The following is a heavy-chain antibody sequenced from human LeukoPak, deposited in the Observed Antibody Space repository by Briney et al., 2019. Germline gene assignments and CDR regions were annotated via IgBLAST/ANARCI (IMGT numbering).Heavy chain of an antibody. V-gene: IGHV1-2*02. CDR3: ARETYCSGGSCYSALDY. Sequence: ASVKVSCKASGYIFTGYYMHWVRQAPGQGLEWMGWINPNSGGTNYAQKFQGRVTMTRDTSISTAYMELSRLRSDDTAVYYCARETYCSGGSCYSALDYWGQGTLVTVSS. D-gene: IGHD2-15*01. CDR1: GYIFTGYY. J-gene: IGHJ4*02. CDR2: INPNSGGT.